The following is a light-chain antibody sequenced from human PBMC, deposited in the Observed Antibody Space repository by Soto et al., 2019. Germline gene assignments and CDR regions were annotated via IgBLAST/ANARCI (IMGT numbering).Light chain of an antibody. V-gene: IGLV1-44*01. J-gene: IGLJ3*02. CDR2: SNN. Sequence: QSVLTQPPSASGTPGQRVTISCSGSSSNIGSNTVNWYQQLPGTAPTLLIYSNNQRPSWVPHRCSGSKSGTSASLAISGLQSEEEAAYYCAAWDDSLNGPVFGGGTKVTVL. CDR3: AAWDDSLNGPV. CDR1: SSNIGSNT.